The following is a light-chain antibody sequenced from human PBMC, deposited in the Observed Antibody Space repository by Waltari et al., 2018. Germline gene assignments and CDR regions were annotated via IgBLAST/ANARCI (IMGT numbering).Light chain of an antibody. CDR1: QSVGGN. J-gene: IGKJ2*01. Sequence: EIVMTQSPATLCVSAGETATLSCRASQSVGGNLAWYQQKPGQAPRLLISAASTRATGIPGRFSGSGSGTEFTLTISSLQSEDFAIYYCQQYNNWPPQDAFGQGTKLEIK. CDR2: AAS. CDR3: QQYNNWPPQDA. V-gene: IGKV3-15*01.